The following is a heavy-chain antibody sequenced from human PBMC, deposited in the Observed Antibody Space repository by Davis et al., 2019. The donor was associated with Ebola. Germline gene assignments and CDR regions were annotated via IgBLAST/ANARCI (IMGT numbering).Heavy chain of an antibody. CDR2: INPNDCRT. CDR1: GYTFTGYY. J-gene: IGHJ3*02. CDR3: TTPGGQDSGYDVFDI. D-gene: IGHD5-12*01. V-gene: IGHV1-46*03. Sequence: AASVKVSCKASGYTFTGYYMHWVRQAPGQGLEWMGMINPNDCRTIYAQKFQGRVTVTRDTSTTTVYMDLSSLRSEDTALYYCTTPGGQDSGYDVFDIWGQGTMVTVSS.